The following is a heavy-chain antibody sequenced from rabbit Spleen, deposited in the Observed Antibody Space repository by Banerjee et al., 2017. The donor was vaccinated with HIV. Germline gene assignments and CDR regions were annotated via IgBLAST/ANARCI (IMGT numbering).Heavy chain of an antibody. CDR2: IDAGASGST. Sequence: QEQLEESGGDLVKPEGSLTLTCTASGFSFNNSPWICWVRQAPGKGLEWIACIDAGASGSTYYASWAKGRFTISKTSSTTVTLQMTSLTAADTATYFCARDSATSFSSYGMDLWGPGTLVTVS. D-gene: IGHD1-1*01. CDR1: GFSFNNSPW. CDR3: ARDSATSFSSYGMDL. V-gene: IGHV1S45*01. J-gene: IGHJ6*01.